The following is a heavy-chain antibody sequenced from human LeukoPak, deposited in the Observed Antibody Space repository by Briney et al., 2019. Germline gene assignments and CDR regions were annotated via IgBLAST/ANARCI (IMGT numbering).Heavy chain of an antibody. D-gene: IGHD3-22*01. J-gene: IGHJ4*02. CDR1: GFTFSGSA. V-gene: IGHV3-73*01. CDR2: IRTKSNNYAT. CDR3: ANYDNSGNYYVNY. Sequence: PGGSLRLSCAASGFTFSGSAMHWVRQASGKGLAWVGRIRTKSNNYATTYGASVKGRFTISRDDSKNTAYLQMNSLKTEDTAVYYCANYDNSGNYYVNYWGQGTLVTVSP.